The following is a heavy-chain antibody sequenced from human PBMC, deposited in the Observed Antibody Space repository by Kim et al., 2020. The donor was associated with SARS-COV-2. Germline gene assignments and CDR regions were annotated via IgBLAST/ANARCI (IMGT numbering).Heavy chain of an antibody. V-gene: IGHV1-18*01. D-gene: IGHD3-22*01. J-gene: IGHJ4*02. CDR3: ARDEDYDSSGYYFDY. Sequence: QKLQGRVTMTTDTSTSTAYMELRSLRSDDTAVYYCARDEDYDSSGYYFDYWGQGTLVTVSS.